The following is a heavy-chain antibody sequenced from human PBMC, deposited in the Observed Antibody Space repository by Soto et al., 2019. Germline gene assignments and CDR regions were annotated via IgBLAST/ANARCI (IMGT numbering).Heavy chain of an antibody. D-gene: IGHD5-12*01. CDR1: GFTFSSYA. Sequence: QVQLVESGGGVVQPGRSLRLSCAASGFTFSSYAMHWVRQAPGKGLEWVGWINPNSGGTNYAQKFQGRVTMTRDTSISTAYMELSRLRSDDTAVYYCARDLPVEMATTSCGQGTLVTVCS. J-gene: IGHJ5*02. CDR2: INPNSGGT. CDR3: ARDLPVEMATTS. V-gene: IGHV1-2*02.